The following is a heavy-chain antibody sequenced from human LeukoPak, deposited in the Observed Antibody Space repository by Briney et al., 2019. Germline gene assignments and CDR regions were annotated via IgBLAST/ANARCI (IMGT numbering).Heavy chain of an antibody. Sequence: SETLSLTCTVSGGSISSSSYYWGWIRQPPGKGLEWIGEIYHSGSTNYNPSLKSRVTISVDTSKNQFSLKLSSVTAADTAVYYCATTYYDILTGSQEAFDIWGQGTMVTVSS. CDR3: ATTYYDILTGSQEAFDI. D-gene: IGHD3-9*01. J-gene: IGHJ3*02. CDR1: GGSISSSSYY. V-gene: IGHV4-39*01. CDR2: IYHSGST.